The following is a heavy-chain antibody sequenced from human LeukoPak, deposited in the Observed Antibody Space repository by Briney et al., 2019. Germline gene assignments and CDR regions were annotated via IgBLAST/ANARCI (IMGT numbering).Heavy chain of an antibody. CDR2: IYYSGST. D-gene: IGHD6-19*01. J-gene: IGHJ4*02. CDR3: ARADSYSSGWYGGLDY. Sequence: SETLSLTCTVSGGSISSYYWSSIRQPPGKGLEWIGYIYYSGSTNYNPSLKSRVTISVDTSENQFSLKLSSVTAADTAVYYCARADSYSSGWYGGLDYWGQGTLVTVSS. V-gene: IGHV4-59*01. CDR1: GGSISSYY.